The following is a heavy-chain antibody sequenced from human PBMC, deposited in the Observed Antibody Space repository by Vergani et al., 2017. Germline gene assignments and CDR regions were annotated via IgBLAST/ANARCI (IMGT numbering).Heavy chain of an antibody. CDR3: VRDSCLCAGGRCYTEAWDD. D-gene: IGHD2-2*02. CDR1: GFALNRHA. Sequence: QVQLVESGGGVVQPGTSLRLSCVVSGFALNRHAMYWVRQAPGKGLEWVVGLSFDGTNEYYPDLVKGRFTISRDIAKNTLYLQVRSLRLEDTGVYHCVRDSCLCAGGRCYTEAWDDWGQGTTVTVSS. CDR2: LSFDGTNE. V-gene: IGHV3-30-3*01. J-gene: IGHJ4*02.